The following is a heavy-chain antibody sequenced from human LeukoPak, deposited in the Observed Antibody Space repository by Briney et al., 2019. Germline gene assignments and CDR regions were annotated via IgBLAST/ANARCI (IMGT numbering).Heavy chain of an antibody. CDR2: INHSGST. CDR3: ARAGRGGRGGYYNY. J-gene: IGHJ4*02. Sequence: SETLSLTCAVYGGSFSGYYWSWIRQPPGKGLEWIGEINHSGSTNYNPSLKSRVTISVDTSKNQFSLKLSSVTAADTAVYYCARAGRGGRGGYYNYWGQGTLVTVSS. D-gene: IGHD3-3*01. CDR1: GGSFSGYY. V-gene: IGHV4-34*01.